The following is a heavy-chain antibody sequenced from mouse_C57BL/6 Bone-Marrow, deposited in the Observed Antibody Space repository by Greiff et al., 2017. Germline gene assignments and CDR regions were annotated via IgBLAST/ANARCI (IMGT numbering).Heavy chain of an antibody. CDR2: IWSGGST. J-gene: IGHJ4*01. CDR3: ARNPVFYGSSFYYYAMDY. CDR1: GFSLTSYG. D-gene: IGHD1-1*01. Sequence: VQGVESGPGLVQPSQSLSITCTVSGFSLTSYGVHWVRQSPGKGLEWLGVIWSGGSTDYNAAFISRLSISKDNSKSQVFFKMNSLQADDTAIYYCARNPVFYGSSFYYYAMDYWGQGTSVTVSS. V-gene: IGHV2-2*01.